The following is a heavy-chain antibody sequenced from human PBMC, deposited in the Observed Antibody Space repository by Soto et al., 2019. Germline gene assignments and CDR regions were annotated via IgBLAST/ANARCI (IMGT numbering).Heavy chain of an antibody. J-gene: IGHJ4*01. V-gene: IGHV4-39*01. CDR3: ARPTMATIFDFDC. Sequence: PSETLSLTCTVSGDSISSSGYYWGWIRQPPGKGLEWIGSVYYSGSTYYNPSLQSRVTIFIDTSENRFSLSLNSVSAADTAVYYCARPTMATIFDFDCWGHGTLVT. CDR2: VYYSGST. CDR1: GDSISSSGYY. D-gene: IGHD3-3*01.